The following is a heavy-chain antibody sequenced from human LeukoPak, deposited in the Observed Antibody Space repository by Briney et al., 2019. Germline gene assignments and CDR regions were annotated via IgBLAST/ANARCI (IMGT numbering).Heavy chain of an antibody. D-gene: IGHD1-26*01. J-gene: IGHJ4*02. V-gene: IGHV3-48*01. Sequence: GGSLRLFFAASAFTFSGYSMNWGRPGPGKGLEWVSYISGRSSTIYYADSVRGRFTISRDNAKNSMYLQMNSLRAEDTAVYYCARDRLTSGSYFFDYWGQGTLVTVSS. CDR1: AFTFSGYS. CDR2: ISGRSSTI. CDR3: ARDRLTSGSYFFDY.